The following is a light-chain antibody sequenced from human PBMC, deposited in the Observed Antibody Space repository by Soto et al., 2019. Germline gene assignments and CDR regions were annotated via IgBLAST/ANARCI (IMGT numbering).Light chain of an antibody. CDR3: QHYNSYSKA. V-gene: IGKV1-5*03. CDR1: QTISSW. Sequence: DIQMTQSPSTLSGSVGDRVTITCRASQTISSWLAWYQQKPGKAPKLLIYKASTLKSGFPSRFSGSGSGTEFTLTISSLQPDDFATYHCQHYNSYSKAFGQGTKVEL. CDR2: KAS. J-gene: IGKJ1*01.